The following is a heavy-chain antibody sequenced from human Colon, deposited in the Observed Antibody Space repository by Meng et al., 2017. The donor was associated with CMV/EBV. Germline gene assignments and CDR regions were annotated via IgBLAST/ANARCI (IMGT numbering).Heavy chain of an antibody. CDR3: ARDRSDVYRYLDS. Sequence: ACGFIFSNDPIHWVRQAPGKGLEWVAVISFDGGDTYYADSVKGRFTISRDNSKNTLFLQMNSLRVEDTAVYYCARDRSDVYRYLDSWGPGTLVTVSS. CDR1: GFIFSNDP. J-gene: IGHJ5*01. V-gene: IGHV3-30*04. CDR2: ISFDGGDT. D-gene: IGHD5-24*01.